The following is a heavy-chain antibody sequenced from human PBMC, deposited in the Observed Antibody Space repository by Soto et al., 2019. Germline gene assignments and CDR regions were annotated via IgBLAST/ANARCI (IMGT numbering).Heavy chain of an antibody. CDR2: ISSSGDYI. CDR1: GFHFSSYT. J-gene: IGHJ4*02. Sequence: PGGSLRLSCAASGFHFSSYTMNWVRQAPGKGLEWVSSISSSGDYIYYADSVKGRFTISRDNAKNSLYLQMNSLRAGDTAMFYCARGDAYNSFDYWGQGALVTVSS. CDR3: ARGDAYNSFDY. D-gene: IGHD1-1*01. V-gene: IGHV3-21*01.